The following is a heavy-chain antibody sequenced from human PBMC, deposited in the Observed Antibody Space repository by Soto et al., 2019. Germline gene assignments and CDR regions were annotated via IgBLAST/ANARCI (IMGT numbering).Heavy chain of an antibody. D-gene: IGHD3-9*01. J-gene: IGHJ4*02. Sequence: SLIVSCACYGVTCRGYSVHLVLQTPGKGLEWVTVISDDGSKTYYADSVKGRFSVSRDDSTNMVFLQMSSLRSEDTAVYHCARDYQLTYYFDDWGPGTPVTGSS. CDR2: ISDDGSKT. CDR3: ARDYQLTYYFDD. CDR1: GVTCRGYS. V-gene: IGHV3-30*14.